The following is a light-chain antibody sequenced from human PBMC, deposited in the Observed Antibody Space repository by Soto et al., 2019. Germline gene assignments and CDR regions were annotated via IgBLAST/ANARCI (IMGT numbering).Light chain of an antibody. CDR1: QSVSSSY. CDR3: QQSYSTPRT. Sequence: PGERVTLSCRASQSVSSSYLTWYQQKPGQAPRLLIYGASTRATSIPARFSGSGSGTDFTLTISSLQPEDFATYYCQQSYSTPRTFGQGTRVEIK. V-gene: IGKV3D-7*01. J-gene: IGKJ1*01. CDR2: GAS.